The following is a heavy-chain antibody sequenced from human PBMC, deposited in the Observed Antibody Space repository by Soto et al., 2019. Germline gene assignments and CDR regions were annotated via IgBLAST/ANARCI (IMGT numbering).Heavy chain of an antibody. CDR1: GYNFNNYW. J-gene: IGHJ3*02. V-gene: IGHV5-51*01. CDR2: IYPDDSDT. CDR3: AGYYDFWSGYYTWGPGAAFDI. D-gene: IGHD3-3*01. Sequence: PGESLKICCKASGYNFNNYWSGWVRQMPEKGLEWMGFIYPDDSDTKYSPSFQGQVTISVDKSITTASLQWSSLTAADTAVYYCAGYYDFWSGYYTWGPGAAFDIWGQGTMVTVSS.